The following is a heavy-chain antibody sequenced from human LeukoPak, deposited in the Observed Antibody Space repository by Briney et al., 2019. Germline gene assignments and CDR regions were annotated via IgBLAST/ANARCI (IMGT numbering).Heavy chain of an antibody. V-gene: IGHV3-23*01. CDR1: GFSFSSFA. D-gene: IGHD4-17*01. J-gene: IGHJ5*02. CDR2: ITGSHYAT. Sequence: GGSLRLSCAASGFSFSSFAMTWVRQAPGKGLEWVSSITGSHYATYNTDSVKGRFTISRDNAKNTLYLQMNSLRADDTAIYYCTKDPNGDYIGAYDPWGQGTLVTVSS. CDR3: TKDPNGDYIGAYDP.